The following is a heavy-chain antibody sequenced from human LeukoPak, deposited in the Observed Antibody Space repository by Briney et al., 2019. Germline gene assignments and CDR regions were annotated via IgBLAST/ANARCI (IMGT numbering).Heavy chain of an antibody. CDR1: GGTFSSYA. D-gene: IGHD3-3*01. J-gene: IGHJ5*02. V-gene: IGHV1-69*05. CDR2: IIPIFGTA. Sequence: SVKVSCKASGGTFSSYAISWMRQAPGQGLEWMGGIIPIFGTANYAQKFQGRVTITTDESTSTAYMELSSLRSEDTAVYYCARVARDYDFWSGQYNWFDPWGQGTLVTVSS. CDR3: ARVARDYDFWSGQYNWFDP.